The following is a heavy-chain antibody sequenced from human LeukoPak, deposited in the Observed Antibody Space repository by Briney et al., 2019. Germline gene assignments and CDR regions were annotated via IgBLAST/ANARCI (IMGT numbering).Heavy chain of an antibody. Sequence: GGSLRPSCAASGFTFSKYAMSWVRQAPGKGLEWVSIIYNDGSTYYADSMKGRFTISRDNSKNTLYLQVNSLRAEDTAMYYCARNILFAFDIWGQGTMVTVSS. D-gene: IGHD2/OR15-2a*01. CDR2: IYNDGST. J-gene: IGHJ3*02. V-gene: IGHV3-53*01. CDR1: GFTFSKYA. CDR3: ARNILFAFDI.